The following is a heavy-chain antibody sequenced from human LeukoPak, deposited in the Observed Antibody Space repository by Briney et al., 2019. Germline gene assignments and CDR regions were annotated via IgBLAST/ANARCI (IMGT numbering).Heavy chain of an antibody. CDR2: ISSSSSTI. CDR3: ARDLQRCFDY. Sequence: GGSLRLSCAASGFTFSSYSMNWVRQAPGKGLEWVSYISSSSSTIYYADSVKGRFTISRDNAKNSLYLQMNSLRAEDTAVYYCARDLQRCFDYWGQGTLVTVSS. CDR1: GFTFSSYS. J-gene: IGHJ4*02. V-gene: IGHV3-48*04. D-gene: IGHD6-25*01.